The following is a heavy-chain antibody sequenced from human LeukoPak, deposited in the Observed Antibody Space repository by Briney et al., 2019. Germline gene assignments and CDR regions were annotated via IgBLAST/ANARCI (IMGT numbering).Heavy chain of an antibody. CDR2: IYYSGST. V-gene: IGHV4-59*01. CDR3: ARTSGSYFYYYGMDV. J-gene: IGHJ6*02. CDR1: GGSISSYY. D-gene: IGHD1-26*01. Sequence: SETLSLTCAVSGGSISSYYWSWIRQPPGKGLEWVGYIYYSGSTNYNPSLKSRVTISVDTSKNQFSLKLSSVTAADTAVYYCARTSGSYFYYYGMDVWGQGTTVTVSS.